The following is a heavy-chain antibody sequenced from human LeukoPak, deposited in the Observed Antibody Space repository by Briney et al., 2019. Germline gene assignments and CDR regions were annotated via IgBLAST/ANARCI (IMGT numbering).Heavy chain of an antibody. CDR3: AKEVALDYGDSGGFDC. Sequence: GGSLRLSCAASGFTFSSYAMSWVRQAPGKGLEWVSGISGSGGSTYYADSVKGRFTISRDNSKNTLYLQMNSLRAEDTAVYYCAKEVALDYGDSGGFDCWGQGTLVTVSS. CDR2: ISGSGGST. CDR1: GFTFSSYA. V-gene: IGHV3-23*01. D-gene: IGHD4-17*01. J-gene: IGHJ4*02.